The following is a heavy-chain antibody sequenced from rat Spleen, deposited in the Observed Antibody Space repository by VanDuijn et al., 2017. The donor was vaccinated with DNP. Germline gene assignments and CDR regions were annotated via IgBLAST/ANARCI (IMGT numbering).Heavy chain of an antibody. CDR3: ARHENYGGFAY. D-gene: IGHD1-11*01. J-gene: IGHJ3*01. Sequence: EVKLVESGGGLVQPGRSLELSCAASGFTFSDYYMAWVRQAPKKGLEWVASISYEGSTTYYGDSVKGRCTIPRDNAKRTLYLQMNSLRSEDTATYYCARHENYGGFAYWGQGTLVTVSS. V-gene: IGHV5-22*01. CDR1: GFTFSDYY. CDR2: ISYEGSTT.